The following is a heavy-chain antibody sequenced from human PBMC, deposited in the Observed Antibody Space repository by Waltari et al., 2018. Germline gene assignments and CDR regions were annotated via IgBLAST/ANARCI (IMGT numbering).Heavy chain of an antibody. CDR2: IVPGDSGT. CDR1: GYTFTNYW. Sequence: DVQLVQSGAEVKKPGESLKISCQVSGYTFTNYWIGWVRQLPGKGLEWMGIIVPGDSGTTYSPSFEGRVTISVDKSTSTAYLQWSSLKASDTAMYYCVRQVGTNWLDPWGQGTQVTVSS. D-gene: IGHD1-26*01. CDR3: VRQVGTNWLDP. J-gene: IGHJ5*02. V-gene: IGHV5-51*01.